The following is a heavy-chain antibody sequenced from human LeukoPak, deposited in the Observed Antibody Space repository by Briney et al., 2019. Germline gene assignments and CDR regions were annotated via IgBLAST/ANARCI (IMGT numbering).Heavy chain of an antibody. CDR2: IYSGGST. D-gene: IGHD5-18*01. J-gene: IGHJ4*02. CDR3: AREEYSYGYFDY. V-gene: IGHV3-53*01. CDR1: GFTVSSNY. Sequence: GSLRLSCAASGFTVSSNYMSWVRQAPGKGLEWVSVIYSGGSTYYADSVKGRFTISRDNSKNTLYLQMNSLRAEDTAVYYCAREEYSYGYFDYWGQGTLVTVSS.